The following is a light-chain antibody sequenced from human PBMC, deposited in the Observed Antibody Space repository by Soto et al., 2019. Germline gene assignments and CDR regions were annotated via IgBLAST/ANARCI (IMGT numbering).Light chain of an antibody. CDR3: SSYASHNNLV. CDR1: SSDVGVYNY. J-gene: IGLJ3*02. V-gene: IGLV2-8*01. CDR2: EVS. Sequence: QSALTQPPSASGSPGQSVTISCTGTSSDVGVYNYVSWYQHHPGKAPKLMIYEVSKRPSGVPDRFSGSKSGNTASLTVSGLQAEDEADYYCSSYASHNNLVFGGGTKLTVL.